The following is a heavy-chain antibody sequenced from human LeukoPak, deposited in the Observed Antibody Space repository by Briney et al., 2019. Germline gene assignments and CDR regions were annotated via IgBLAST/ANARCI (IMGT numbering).Heavy chain of an antibody. J-gene: IGHJ5*02. CDR2: IYTSGST. Sequence: SETLSLTCTVSGGSISSYYWSWIRQPAGKGLEWIGRIYTSGSTNYNPSLKSRVTMSVDTSKNQFSLKLSSVTAADTAVYYCARELRGDIVVVPAAICWFDPWGQGTLVAVSS. V-gene: IGHV4-4*07. CDR1: GGSISSYY. D-gene: IGHD2-2*02. CDR3: ARELRGDIVVVPAAICWFDP.